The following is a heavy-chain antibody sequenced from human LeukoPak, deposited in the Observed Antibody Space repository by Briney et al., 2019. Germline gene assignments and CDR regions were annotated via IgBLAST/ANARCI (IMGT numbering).Heavy chain of an antibody. CDR3: ATLSLWFGESGFDP. J-gene: IGHJ5*02. CDR1: GGSFSGYY. Sequence: SETLSLTCAVYGGSFSGYYWSWIRQPPGKGLEWIGEINHSGSTNYNPSLKSRVTISVDTSKNQFSLKLSSVTAAGTAVYYCATLSLWFGESGFDPWGQGTLVTVSS. D-gene: IGHD3-10*01. V-gene: IGHV4-34*01. CDR2: INHSGST.